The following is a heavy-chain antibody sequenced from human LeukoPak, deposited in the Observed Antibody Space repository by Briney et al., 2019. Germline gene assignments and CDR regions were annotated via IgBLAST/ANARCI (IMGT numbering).Heavy chain of an antibody. CDR2: LYYTGSA. J-gene: IGHJ5*02. CDR3: ARQGGSPDWFDP. CDR1: GGSIINAAYY. D-gene: IGHD1-26*01. V-gene: IGHV4-39*01. Sequence: SETLSLTCTVSGGSIINAAYYWAWIRQSPGKGLEWIGGLYYTGSAYYSPSLKSRVTIFVDTSKKQFSLKLTSVTAGDTAVYYCARQGGSPDWFDPWGQGTLVTVSS.